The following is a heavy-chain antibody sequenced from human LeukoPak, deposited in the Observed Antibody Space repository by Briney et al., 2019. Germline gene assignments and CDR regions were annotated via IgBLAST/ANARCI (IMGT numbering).Heavy chain of an antibody. D-gene: IGHD6-13*01. J-gene: IGHJ4*02. Sequence: ASVKVSCKASGYTFTGYYMHWVRQAPGQGLVWMGWINPNSGGTNYAQKFQGRVTMTRDTSISTAYMELSRLRSDDTAVYYCARANGGDSSSWYDRAAFDYWGQGTLVTVSS. CDR2: INPNSGGT. CDR1: GYTFTGYY. CDR3: ARANGGDSSSWYDRAAFDY. V-gene: IGHV1-2*02.